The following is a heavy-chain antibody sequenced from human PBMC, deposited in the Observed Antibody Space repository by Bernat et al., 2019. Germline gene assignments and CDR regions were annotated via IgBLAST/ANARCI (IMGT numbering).Heavy chain of an antibody. J-gene: IGHJ4*02. CDR1: GFTFSSYS. CDR3: ARRHSFSPLLPFSPPQIDY. CDR2: ISSSSSTI. Sequence: EVQLVESGGGLVQPGGSLRLSCAASGFTFSSYSMNWVRQAPGKGLEWVSYISSSSSTIYYADSVKGRFTISRDNAKNSLYLQMNSLRAEDTAVYYCARRHSFSPLLPFSPPQIDYWGQGTLVTVSS. D-gene: IGHD2-15*01. V-gene: IGHV3-48*01.